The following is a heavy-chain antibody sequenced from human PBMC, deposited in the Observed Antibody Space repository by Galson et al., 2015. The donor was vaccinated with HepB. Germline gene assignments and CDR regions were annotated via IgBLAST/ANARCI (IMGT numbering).Heavy chain of an antibody. D-gene: IGHD4-17*01. CDR1: GFTFSGYG. Sequence: SLRLSCAASGFTFSGYGMQWVRQAPGKGLEWVAVISSDGSNKYYADSVKGRFTISRDNSKNTLYLQMNSLRAEDTAVYYCAKRGPYGDGPSAWYFDLWGRGTLVTVSS. V-gene: IGHV3-30*18. CDR3: AKRGPYGDGPSAWYFDL. CDR2: ISSDGSNK. J-gene: IGHJ2*01.